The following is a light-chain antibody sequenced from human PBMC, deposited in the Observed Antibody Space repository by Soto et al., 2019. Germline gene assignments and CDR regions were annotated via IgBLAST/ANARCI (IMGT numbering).Light chain of an antibody. Sequence: VLTQPASVSGSPGQSITISCTGTSSDVGGYNYVSWYQQHPGKAPKLMIYDVSNRPSGVSNRFSGSKSGNTASLTISGLQADDEADYYCSSYTSSSTLYVFGTGTKVTVL. J-gene: IGLJ1*01. CDR1: SSDVGGYNY. CDR2: DVS. CDR3: SSYTSSSTLYV. V-gene: IGLV2-14*01.